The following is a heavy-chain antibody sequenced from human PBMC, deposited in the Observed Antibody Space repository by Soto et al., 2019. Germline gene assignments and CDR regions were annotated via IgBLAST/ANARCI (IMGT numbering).Heavy chain of an antibody. CDR2: IIPVFGTA. J-gene: IGHJ6*02. V-gene: IGHV1-69*13. Sequence: SVNVSCKXSGGTFRNYGIGWVRQAPGQGLEWMGGIIPVFGTANYAQKFQGRVTITADESTSTAYMELSSLRSEDTAVYYCARDMAVAESTPRYYYYGMDVWGQGTTVTVSS. CDR1: GGTFRNYG. CDR3: ARDMAVAESTPRYYYYGMDV. D-gene: IGHD6-19*01.